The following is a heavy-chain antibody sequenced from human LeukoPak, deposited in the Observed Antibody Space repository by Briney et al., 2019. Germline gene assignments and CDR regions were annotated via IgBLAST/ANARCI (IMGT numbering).Heavy chain of an antibody. Sequence: SQTLSLTCTVSGGSISSGGYYWSWIRQHPGKGLEWIGYIYYSGSTYYNPSLKSRVTISVDTSKNQFSLKLSSVTAADTAVYYCARGGIAAPPDYYYYMDVWGKGTTVTVSS. V-gene: IGHV4-31*03. D-gene: IGHD6-6*01. CDR1: GGSISSGGYY. CDR2: IYYSGST. J-gene: IGHJ6*03. CDR3: ARGGIAAPPDYYYYMDV.